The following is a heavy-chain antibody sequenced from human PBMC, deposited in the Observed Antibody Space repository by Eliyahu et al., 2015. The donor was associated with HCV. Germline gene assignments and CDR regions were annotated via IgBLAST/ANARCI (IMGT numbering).Heavy chain of an antibody. D-gene: IGHD3-22*01. CDR2: IYYSGST. CDR1: GGSISSYY. J-gene: IGHJ6*02. V-gene: IGHV4-59*01. CDR3: ARVGYYDSSGYSNPYYYYYGMDV. Sequence: TCTVSGGSISSYYWSWIRQPPGKGLEWIGYIYYSGSTNYNPSLKSRVTISVDTSKNQFSLKLSSVTAADTAVYYCARVGYYDSSGYSNPYYYYYGMDVWGQGTTVTVSS.